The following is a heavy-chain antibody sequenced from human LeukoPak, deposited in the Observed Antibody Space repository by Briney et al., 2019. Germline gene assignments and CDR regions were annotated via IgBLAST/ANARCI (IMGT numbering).Heavy chain of an antibody. CDR1: GFVFSSYS. J-gene: IGHJ4*02. CDR2: IASNSEYK. D-gene: IGHD6-19*01. CDR3: AKMGLKQWPYNYFDY. Sequence: GGSLRLSCAASGFVFSSYSLNWVRQAPGKGLEWVPSIASNSEYKYYADSVKGRFTISRDSAKNSLYLQMNSLRAEDTAVYYCAKMGLKQWPYNYFDYWGQGTLVTVSS. V-gene: IGHV3-21*04.